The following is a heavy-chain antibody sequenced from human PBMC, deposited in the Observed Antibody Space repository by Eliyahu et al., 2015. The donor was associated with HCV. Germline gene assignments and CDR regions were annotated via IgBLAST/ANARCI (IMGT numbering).Heavy chain of an antibody. J-gene: IGHJ4*02. CDR2: ISSGTV. CDR3: AREGGRRDEIGSYFGY. D-gene: IGHD1-26*01. Sequence: EVQLVESGGGLVQPGGSLRLSCAASGFTFSSYSMNWVRQAPGKGLEWLSYISSGTVYYADSVKGRFTISRDNAKNSLHLQMNSLRAEDTAVYYCAREGGRRDEIGSYFGYWGQGTLVTVSS. V-gene: IGHV3-48*01. CDR1: GFTFSSYS.